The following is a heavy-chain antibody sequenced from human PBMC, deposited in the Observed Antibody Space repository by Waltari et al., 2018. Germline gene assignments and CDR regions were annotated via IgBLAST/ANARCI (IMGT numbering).Heavy chain of an antibody. D-gene: IGHD5-12*01. CDR1: GGSFSGYY. CDR3: AGGLQVATYGY. Sequence: QVQLQQWGAGLLKPSETLSLTCAVYGGSFSGYYWSWIRQPPGKGLEWIGEINHSGSTNSTPSLKSRVTISVDTSKNQFSLKLSFVTAADPAVYYCAGGLQVATYGYWCQGTLVTVSS. V-gene: IGHV4-34*01. CDR2: INHSGST. J-gene: IGHJ4*02.